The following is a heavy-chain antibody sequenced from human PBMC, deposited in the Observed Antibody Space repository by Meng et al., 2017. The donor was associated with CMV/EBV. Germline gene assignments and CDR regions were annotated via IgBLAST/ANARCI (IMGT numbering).Heavy chain of an antibody. V-gene: IGHV3-30*04. Sequence: GESLKISCAASGFTFSSYAMHWVRQAPGKGLEWVAVISYDGSNKYYADSVKGRFTISRDNSKNTLYLQMNSLRAEDTAVYYCARSGYCSSTSCYEGWFDPWGQGTLVTSPQ. J-gene: IGHJ5*02. CDR1: GFTFSSYA. D-gene: IGHD2-2*01. CDR2: ISYDGSNK. CDR3: ARSGYCSSTSCYEGWFDP.